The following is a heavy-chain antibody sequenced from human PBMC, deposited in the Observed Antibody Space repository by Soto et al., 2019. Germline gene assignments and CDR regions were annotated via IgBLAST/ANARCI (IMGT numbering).Heavy chain of an antibody. CDR3: AKADGEQWLIPHLDN. CDR1: GFNFKKFA. J-gene: IGHJ4*02. Sequence: EVQLLESGGGVVQPGGSLRLSCEASGFNFKKFAMGWVRQAPGEGLEWVSGISCCGGSTSYADSVKGRFTLARDDSKNILSLHLNRLRFEDTARYFCAKADGEQWLIPHLDNWGQGTLVTVS. CDR2: ISCCGGST. V-gene: IGHV3-23*01. D-gene: IGHD6-19*01.